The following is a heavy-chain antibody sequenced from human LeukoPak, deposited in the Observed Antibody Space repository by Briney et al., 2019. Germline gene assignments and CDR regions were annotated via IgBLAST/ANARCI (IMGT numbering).Heavy chain of an antibody. CDR2: INPNSGGT. J-gene: IGHJ4*02. CDR3: ARAVGSGSSSSDY. D-gene: IGHD6-6*01. CDR1: GYTFSSYG. V-gene: IGHV1-2*02. Sequence: ASVKVSCKASGYTFSSYGISWVRQATGQGLEWMGWINPNSGGTNYAQKFQGRVTMTRDTSISTAYMELSRLRSDDTAVYYCARAVGSGSSSSDYWGQGTLVTVSS.